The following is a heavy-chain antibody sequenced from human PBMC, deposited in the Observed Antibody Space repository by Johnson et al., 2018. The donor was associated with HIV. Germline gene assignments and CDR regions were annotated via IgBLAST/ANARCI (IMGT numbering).Heavy chain of an antibody. Sequence: VQLVESGGGVVQPGRSLRLSCAASGFTFRSYWMSWVRQAPGKGLEWVANIKQDGSEKYYVDSVKGRFTISRDNAKNSVYLQMNSLRAEDTAVYYCARGGGYSIAAPSDAFDIWGQGTMVTVSS. CDR2: IKQDGSEK. J-gene: IGHJ3*02. D-gene: IGHD6-6*01. V-gene: IGHV3-7*02. CDR3: ARGGGYSIAAPSDAFDI. CDR1: GFTFRSYW.